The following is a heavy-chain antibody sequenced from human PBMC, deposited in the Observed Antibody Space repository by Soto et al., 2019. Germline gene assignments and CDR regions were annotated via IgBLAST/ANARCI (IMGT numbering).Heavy chain of an antibody. CDR2: TYYRSKWYD. J-gene: IGHJ4*02. D-gene: IGHD6-19*01. CDR3: ARVASGWYFDY. Sequence: PSQTLSLTCAISGDSVSSNSVAWYWIRQSLSRGLEWLGRTYYRSKWYDDYGDPVKGRITINPDTSKNQLSLQLNSVTPEDTAVYYCARVASGWYFDYWGQGTLVTVSS. CDR1: GDSVSSNSVA. V-gene: IGHV6-1*01.